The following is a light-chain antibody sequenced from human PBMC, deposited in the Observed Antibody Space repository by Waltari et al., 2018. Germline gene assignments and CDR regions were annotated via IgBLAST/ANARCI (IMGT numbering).Light chain of an antibody. J-gene: IGLJ7*01. CDR3: QSYDDSNHVV. V-gene: IGLV6-57*01. CDR2: EDR. CDR1: SGNIAINY. Sequence: NFMLTQPHSVSESPGKTVTISCTRSSGNIAINYVQWDQQRPGSSPTTLIFEDRQRPSGVPDRFSGSIDSSSNSASLTISGLKTEDEADYYCQSYDDSNHVVFGEGTRLTVL.